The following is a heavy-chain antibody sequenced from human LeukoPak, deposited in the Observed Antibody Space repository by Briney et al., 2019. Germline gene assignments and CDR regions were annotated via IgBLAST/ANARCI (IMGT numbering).Heavy chain of an antibody. D-gene: IGHD4-23*01. Sequence: GESLKISCKGYGYSFTTYWIGWVRQMPGKGRGWMAIIYPADSDTRHSPSFQGQVTISADKSISTAYLQWSSLKASDTAIYYCARLIDYGGSGYYFDYWGQGTLVTVSS. V-gene: IGHV5-51*01. CDR1: GYSFTTYW. CDR3: ARLIDYGGSGYYFDY. CDR2: IYPADSDT. J-gene: IGHJ4*02.